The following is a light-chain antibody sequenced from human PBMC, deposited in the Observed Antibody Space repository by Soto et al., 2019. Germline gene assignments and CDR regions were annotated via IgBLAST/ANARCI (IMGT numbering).Light chain of an antibody. CDR3: AAWDDSLNGL. J-gene: IGLJ3*02. V-gene: IGLV1-44*01. CDR2: SNN. Sequence: QLVLTQLPSASGTPGQRVTISCSGSSSNIGSNTVNWYQQLPGTAPKLLIYSNNQRPSGVPDRFSGSKSGTSASLAISGLQSEDEADYYCAAWDDSLNGLFGGGTKLTVL. CDR1: SSNIGSNT.